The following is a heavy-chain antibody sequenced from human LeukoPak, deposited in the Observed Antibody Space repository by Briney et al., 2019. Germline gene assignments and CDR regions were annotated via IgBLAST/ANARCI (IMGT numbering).Heavy chain of an antibody. J-gene: IGHJ5*02. CDR2: ISYDGSNK. CDR3: ARDLTRLRLGELSLLLWFDP. Sequence: GRSLRLSCAASGFTFSSYAMHWVRQAPGKGLEWVAVISYDGSNKYYADSVKGRFTISRDNSKNTLYLQMNSLRAEDTAVYYCARDLTRLRLGELSLLLWFDPWGQGTLVTVSS. D-gene: IGHD3-16*02. V-gene: IGHV3-30*04. CDR1: GFTFSSYA.